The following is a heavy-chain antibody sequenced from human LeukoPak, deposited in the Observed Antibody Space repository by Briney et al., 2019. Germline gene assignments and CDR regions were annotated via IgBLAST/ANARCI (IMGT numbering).Heavy chain of an antibody. D-gene: IGHD4-11*01. CDR3: ARPLYSNSFYYYYGMDV. CDR1: GFTFSSYG. Sequence: GSLRLSCAASGFTFSSYGMHWVRQAPGKGLEWVAVIWYDGSNKYYADSVKGRFTISRDNSKNTLYLQMNSLRAEDTAVYYCARPLYSNSFYYYYGMDVWGQGTTVTVSS. J-gene: IGHJ6*02. V-gene: IGHV3-33*01. CDR2: IWYDGSNK.